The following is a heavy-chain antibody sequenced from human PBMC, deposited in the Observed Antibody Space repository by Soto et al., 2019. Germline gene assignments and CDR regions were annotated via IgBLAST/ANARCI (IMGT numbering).Heavy chain of an antibody. CDR2: IYYSGNT. CDR3: AYSSLYGMDV. Sequence: SETLSLTCSVSGGSISSGYYYWSWIRQPPGKGLVWIGNIYYSGNTYYNPSLKSRLIISIDTPKNQFSLKVGSVTAADTAVEYSAYSSLYGMDVWGQGTTVTVSS. D-gene: IGHD2-15*01. J-gene: IGHJ6*02. V-gene: IGHV4-30-4*01. CDR1: GGSISSGYYY.